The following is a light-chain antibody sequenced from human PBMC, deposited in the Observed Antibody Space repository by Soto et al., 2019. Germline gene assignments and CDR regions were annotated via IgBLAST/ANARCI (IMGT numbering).Light chain of an antibody. CDR3: QQYGSSPHT. V-gene: IGKV3-20*01. Sequence: EIVLTQSPGTLSLSPGERATLSCRASQSVSSSYLAWYQHKPGQAPRLLIYGASSRATGIPDRFSGRGSGTDFTITISRLETEDFAVYYCQQYGSSPHTFGQGTKLEIK. CDR2: GAS. CDR1: QSVSSSY. J-gene: IGKJ2*01.